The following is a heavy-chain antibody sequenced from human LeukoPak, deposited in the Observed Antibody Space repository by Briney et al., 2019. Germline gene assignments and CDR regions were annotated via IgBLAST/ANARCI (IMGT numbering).Heavy chain of an antibody. Sequence: SETLSLTCAVYGGYFSGYYWSWIRQPPGKGLEWIGSIYHSGSTYYNPSLKSRVTISVDTSKNQFSLKLSSVTAADAAVYYCASQPIVVVPAAMRTAYYYYGIDVWGQGTTVTVSS. V-gene: IGHV4-34*01. CDR3: ASQPIVVVPAAMRTAYYYYGIDV. J-gene: IGHJ6*02. D-gene: IGHD2-2*01. CDR2: IYHSGST. CDR1: GGYFSGYY.